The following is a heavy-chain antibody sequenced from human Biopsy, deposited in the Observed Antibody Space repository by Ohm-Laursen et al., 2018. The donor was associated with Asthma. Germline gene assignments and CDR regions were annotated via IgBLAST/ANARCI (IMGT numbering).Heavy chain of an antibody. CDR3: AGFKRGYSYGYAGVFDY. V-gene: IGHV3-48*02. CDR1: GFTFSSYS. D-gene: IGHD5-18*01. J-gene: IGHJ4*02. CDR2: ISSSSSTI. Sequence: SLRLSCAAPGFTFSSYSMNWVRQAPGKGLEWVSYISSSSSTIYYADSVKGRFTISRDNAKNSLYLQMNSLRDEDTAVYYCAGFKRGYSYGYAGVFDYWGQGTLVTVSS.